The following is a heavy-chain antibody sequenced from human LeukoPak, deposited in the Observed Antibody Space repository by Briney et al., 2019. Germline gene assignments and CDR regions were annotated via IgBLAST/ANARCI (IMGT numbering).Heavy chain of an antibody. V-gene: IGHV1-69*13. CDR2: IIPIFGTA. J-gene: IGHJ4*02. CDR1: GGTFSSYA. Sequence: SVKVSCKASGGTFSSYAISWVRQAPGQGLEWMGGIIPIFGTANYAQKFQGRVTITADESTSTAYMELSSLRSEDAAVYYCARSSQATVTLSPLDYWGQGTLVTVSS. D-gene: IGHD4-11*01. CDR3: ARSSQATVTLSPLDY.